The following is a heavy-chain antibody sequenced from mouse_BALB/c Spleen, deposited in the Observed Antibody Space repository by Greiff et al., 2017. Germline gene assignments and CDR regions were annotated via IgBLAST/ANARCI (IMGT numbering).Heavy chain of an antibody. CDR2: ISSGGST. D-gene: IGHD1-1*01. V-gene: IGHV5-6-5*01. CDR1: GFTFSSYA. Sequence: DVQLQESGGGLVKPGGSLKLSCAASGFTFSSYAMSWVRQTPEKRLEWVASISSGGSTYYPDSVKGRFTISRDTARNILYLQMSSLRSEDTAMYYCARALFTTVVDYYAMDYWGQGTSVTVSS. CDR3: ARALFTTVVDYYAMDY. J-gene: IGHJ4*01.